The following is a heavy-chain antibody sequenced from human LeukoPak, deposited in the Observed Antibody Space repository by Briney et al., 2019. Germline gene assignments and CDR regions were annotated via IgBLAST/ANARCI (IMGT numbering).Heavy chain of an antibody. CDR1: GYTFTGYY. J-gene: IGHJ3*02. CDR2: INPNSGGT. Sequence: GASVKVSCKASGYTFTGYYMHWVRQAPGQGLEWMGWINPNSGGTNYAQKFQGRVTMTRDTSISTAYMELSRLRSDDTAVYYCASAYCSSTSCYGSDAFDIWGQGTMVTVSS. CDR3: ASAYCSSTSCYGSDAFDI. D-gene: IGHD2-2*01. V-gene: IGHV1-2*02.